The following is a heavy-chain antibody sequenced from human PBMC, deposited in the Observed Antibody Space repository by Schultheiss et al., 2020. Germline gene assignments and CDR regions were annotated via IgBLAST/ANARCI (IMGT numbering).Heavy chain of an antibody. Sequence: GGSLRLSCAASGFTFSSYAMSWVRQAPGKGLEWVGRIKSKTDGGTTDYAAPVKGRFTISRDDSKNTLYLQMNSLKTEDTAVYYCTTNYCSSTSCYRSWFDPWGQGTLVTVSS. CDR3: TTNYCSSTSCYRSWFDP. J-gene: IGHJ5*02. CDR1: GFTFSSYA. CDR2: IKSKTDGGTT. V-gene: IGHV3-15*01. D-gene: IGHD2-2*01.